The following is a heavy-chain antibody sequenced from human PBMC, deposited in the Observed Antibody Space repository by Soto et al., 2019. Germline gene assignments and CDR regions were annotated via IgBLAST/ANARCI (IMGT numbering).Heavy chain of an antibody. D-gene: IGHD3-10*01. Sequence: QVQLVESGGGVVQPGRSLRLSCAASGFPFTSYGMHLVREGPDKGLEWVAIISYDGSDKYYADSVKGRFTISRDNSKNTLYLQMNSLSPEDTALYYCVGGQYYFDYRGHGTLVIVSS. CDR3: VGGQYYFDY. CDR2: ISYDGSDK. CDR1: GFPFTSYG. V-gene: IGHV3-30*03. J-gene: IGHJ4*01.